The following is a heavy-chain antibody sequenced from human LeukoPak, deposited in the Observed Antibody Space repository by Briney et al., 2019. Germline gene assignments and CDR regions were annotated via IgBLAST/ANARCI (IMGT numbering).Heavy chain of an antibody. CDR2: LTDSGGNT. Sequence: GGSLRLSCAASGFTFSIYAMSWVRQAPGKGLEWVSALTDSGGNTYYAGSVKGRFTISRDNSKNTLYLQMNSLRAEDTAVYYCARDPPTYYDFWSGFFDYWGQGTLVTVSS. CDR3: ARDPPTYYDFWSGFFDY. J-gene: IGHJ4*02. CDR1: GFTFSIYA. V-gene: IGHV3-23*01. D-gene: IGHD3-3*01.